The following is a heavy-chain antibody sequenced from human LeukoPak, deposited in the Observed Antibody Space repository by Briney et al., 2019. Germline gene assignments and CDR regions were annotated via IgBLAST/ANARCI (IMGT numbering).Heavy chain of an antibody. Sequence: ASVKVSCKASGGTFSSYAISWVRPAPGQGLEWMGRIIPILGIANYAQKFQGRVTITADKSTSTAYMELSSLRAEDTAVYYCARFQGYYFDYWGQGTLVTVSS. CDR1: GGTFSSYA. CDR3: ARFQGYYFDY. V-gene: IGHV1-69*04. J-gene: IGHJ4*02. CDR2: IIPILGIA.